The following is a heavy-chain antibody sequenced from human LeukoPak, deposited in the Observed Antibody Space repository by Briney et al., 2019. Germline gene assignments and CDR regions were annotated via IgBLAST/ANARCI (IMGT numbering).Heavy chain of an antibody. CDR2: ISGTGYNT. D-gene: IGHD3-10*01. CDR1: GFTFRNCA. CDR3: AKHVSGSLFYFDY. Sequence: GGSLRLSCAASGFTFRNCAMSWVRQAPGKGLEWVSGISGTGYNTYYADSVKGRFTISRDNSKNTLYLQMNSMGAEDTAVYYCAKHVSGSLFYFDYWGQRTLVTVSS. J-gene: IGHJ4*02. V-gene: IGHV3-23*01.